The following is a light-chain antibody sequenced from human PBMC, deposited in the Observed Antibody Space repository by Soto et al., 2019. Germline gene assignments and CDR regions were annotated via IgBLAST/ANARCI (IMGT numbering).Light chain of an antibody. CDR2: DAS. CDR3: QQFDTYSII. J-gene: IGKJ5*01. CDR1: QGFSSG. Sequence: AIQLTQSPSSLSASVGDRVTITCRASQGFSSGLAWFQQKPGKAPKLLIYDASTLESGVPSRFSGSESGTDFTLTISGLQPEDFATYYRQQFDTYSIIFGQGTRLEIK. V-gene: IGKV1-13*02.